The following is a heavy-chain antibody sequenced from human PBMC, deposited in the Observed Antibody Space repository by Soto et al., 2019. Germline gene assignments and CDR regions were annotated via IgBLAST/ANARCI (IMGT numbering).Heavy chain of an antibody. D-gene: IGHD6-6*01. CDR2: ISWNSGSI. J-gene: IGHJ4*02. CDR1: GFTFDDYA. CDR3: ARDSHPYSSSSLDY. V-gene: IGHV3-9*01. Sequence: GGSLRLSCAASGFTFDDYAMHWVRQAPGKGLDWVSGISWNSGSIGYADSVKGRFTISRDNSKNTLYLQLNSLRAEDTAVYYCARDSHPYSSSSLDYWGQGTLVTVSS.